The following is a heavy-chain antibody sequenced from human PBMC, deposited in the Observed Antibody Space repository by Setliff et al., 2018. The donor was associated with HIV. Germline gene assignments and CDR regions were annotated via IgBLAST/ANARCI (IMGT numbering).Heavy chain of an antibody. V-gene: IGHV4-30-4*08. CDR2: IYYNGNAY. J-gene: IGHJ3*02. CDR3: ACPKEGYSGSGGAFQI. Sequence: PSETLSLTCTVSGGSISSANYYWSWIRQPPGKGLEWIGYIYYNGNAYYYNPSLKSRFTISRDNAKNTLYLQMNSLTADDTAMYYCACPKEGYSGSGGAFQIWGQGTMVTVSS. CDR1: GGSISSANYY. D-gene: IGHD3-10*01.